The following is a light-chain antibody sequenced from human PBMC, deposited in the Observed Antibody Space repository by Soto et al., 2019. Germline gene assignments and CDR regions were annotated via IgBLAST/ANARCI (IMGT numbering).Light chain of an antibody. J-gene: IGLJ2*01. V-gene: IGLV2-23*02. CDR1: RSDVGSYNL. CDR3: CSYAGSSTLV. CDR2: EVS. Sequence: QSALTQPASVSGSPGQSITISCTGTRSDVGSYNLVSWYQQHPGKAPKLMIYEVSKRPSGVSNRFSGSKSGNTASLTISGLQDEDEADYYCCSYAGSSTLVFGGGTKLTV.